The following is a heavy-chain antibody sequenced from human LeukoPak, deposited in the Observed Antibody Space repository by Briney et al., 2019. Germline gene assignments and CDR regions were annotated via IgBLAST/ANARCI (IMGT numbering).Heavy chain of an antibody. Sequence: VASVKVSCKASGGTFTSYDINWVRQATGQGLEWMGWMNPNSGNTGYAQKFQGRVTITRNTSISTAYMELSSLRSEDTAVYYCARSSLLITFWGGSSGYSPAFDPWGQGTLVTVSS. CDR2: MNPNSGNT. CDR1: GGTFTSYD. D-gene: IGHD3-22*01. CDR3: ARSSLLITFWGGSSGYSPAFDP. V-gene: IGHV1-8*03. J-gene: IGHJ5*02.